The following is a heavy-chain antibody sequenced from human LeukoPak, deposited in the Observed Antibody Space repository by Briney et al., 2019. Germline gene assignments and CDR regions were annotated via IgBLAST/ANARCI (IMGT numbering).Heavy chain of an antibody. Sequence: ASVKVSCKASGYTFTGYYMHWVRQAPGQGLEWMGWINPNSGGTNYAQKFQGWVTMTRDTSISTAYMELSRLRSDDTAVYYCARESGWLRDYYFDYWGQGTLVTVSS. CDR1: GYTFTGYY. CDR3: ARESGWLRDYYFDY. CDR2: INPNSGGT. D-gene: IGHD5-12*01. V-gene: IGHV1-2*04. J-gene: IGHJ4*02.